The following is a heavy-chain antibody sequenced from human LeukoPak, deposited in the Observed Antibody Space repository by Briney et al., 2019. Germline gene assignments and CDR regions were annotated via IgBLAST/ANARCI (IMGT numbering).Heavy chain of an antibody. CDR2: IYTSGST. CDR1: GGSISSYY. Sequence: SETLSLTCTVSGGSISSYYWSWIRQPPGKGLEWIGYIYTSGSTNYNPSLKSRVTISVDTSKNQFSLKLSSVTAADTAVYYCARRERYCSGGSCQAGCFDYWGQGTLVTVSS. CDR3: ARRERYCSGGSCQAGCFDY. D-gene: IGHD2-15*01. J-gene: IGHJ4*02. V-gene: IGHV4-4*09.